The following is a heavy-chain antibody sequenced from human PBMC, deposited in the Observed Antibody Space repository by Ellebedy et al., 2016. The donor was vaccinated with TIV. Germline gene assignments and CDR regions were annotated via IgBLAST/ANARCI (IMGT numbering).Heavy chain of an antibody. CDR2: VGRSDETT. D-gene: IGHD3-22*01. V-gene: IGHV3-23*01. CDR3: AQGRDYYDSSGDYYLGLNF. CDR1: GFTFSNYV. J-gene: IGHJ4*02. Sequence: GESLKISCAASGFTFSNYVMNWIRLAPEKGLEWVSTVGRSDETTYYADSVKGRFTISRDNSKNTLFLQMTSLGAEDTGVYYCAQGRDYYDSSGDYYLGLNFWGQGTLVIVSS.